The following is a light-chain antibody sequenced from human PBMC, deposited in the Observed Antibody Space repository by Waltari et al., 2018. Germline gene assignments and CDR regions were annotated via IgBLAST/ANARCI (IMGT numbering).Light chain of an antibody. V-gene: IGKV4-1*01. CDR3: QQYYTRPL. CDR1: RSVFYSSNNNNY. J-gene: IGKJ1*01. CDR2: CAS. Sequence: DIVMTQSPDSLAVYLGESATINCKSSRSVFYSSNNNNYLAWYQPKPGQPPKPLIYCASTRESGVPDRLSGSGSGTDFTLPISGLQAEDVAVYYCQQYYTRPLFGQGTRVEMK.